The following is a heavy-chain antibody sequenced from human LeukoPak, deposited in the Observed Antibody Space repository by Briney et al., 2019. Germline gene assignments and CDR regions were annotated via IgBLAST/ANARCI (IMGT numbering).Heavy chain of an antibody. CDR3: ARFSYAFDI. J-gene: IGHJ3*02. CDR1: GGSISSSSYY. V-gene: IGHV4-39*01. Sequence: SETLSLTCTVSGGSISSSSYYWGWIRQPPGKGLEWIGSIYYSGSTYYNPSLKSRVTISVDTSKNQFSLKLSSVTAADTAVNYCARFSYAFDIWGQGTMVTVSS. CDR2: IYYSGST.